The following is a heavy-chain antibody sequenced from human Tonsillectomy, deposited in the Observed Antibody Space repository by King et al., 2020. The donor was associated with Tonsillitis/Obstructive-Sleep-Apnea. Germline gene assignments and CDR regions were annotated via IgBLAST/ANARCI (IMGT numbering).Heavy chain of an antibody. CDR1: GFTFSYSA. CDR2: IRNTANNYAT. D-gene: IGHD4-23*01. V-gene: IGHV3-73*01. Sequence: VQLVQSGGGLVQPGGSLKLSCAASGFTFSYSAMHWVRQASGTGLEWVGRIRNTANNYATAYTASVKGRFTISRDDSKNTAYLQMNSLKTEDTAVYYCARHITYGGNSIDLWGQGTLVIVSS. J-gene: IGHJ5*02. CDR3: ARHITYGGNSIDL.